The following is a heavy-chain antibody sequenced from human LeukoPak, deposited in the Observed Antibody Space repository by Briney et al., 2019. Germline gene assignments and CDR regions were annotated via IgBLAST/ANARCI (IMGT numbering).Heavy chain of an antibody. Sequence: GGSLRLSCAASGFTFSSYWMHWVRQAPGKGLVWVSRINSDGSSKSYVDSVKGRFTISRDNAQHTLYLQMNSLRAEDTAVYYCARHGGYCGGDCHDAFDIWGQGTMVTVSS. CDR1: GFTFSSYW. V-gene: IGHV3-74*01. J-gene: IGHJ3*02. CDR3: ARHGGYCGGDCHDAFDI. CDR2: INSDGSSK. D-gene: IGHD2-21*02.